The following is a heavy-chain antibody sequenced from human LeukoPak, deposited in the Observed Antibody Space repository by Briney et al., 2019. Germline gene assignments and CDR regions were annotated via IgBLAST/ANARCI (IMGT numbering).Heavy chain of an antibody. J-gene: IGHJ4*02. CDR3: ARYGDYPDC. D-gene: IGHD4-17*01. CDR1: GYTFTSYY. Sequence: ASVKVSCKASGYTFTSYYMHWVRQAPGQGLEWMGIINPSGGSTSYAQKFQGRVTMTRNSSISTAYMELTSLTSEDTAVYFCARYGDYPDCWGQGTQVTVSS. V-gene: IGHV1-46*01. CDR2: INPSGGST.